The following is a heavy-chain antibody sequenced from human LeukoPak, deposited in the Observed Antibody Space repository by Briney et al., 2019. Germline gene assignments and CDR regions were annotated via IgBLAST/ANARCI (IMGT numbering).Heavy chain of an antibody. CDR1: GGSFSGYY. CDR2: INHSGST. D-gene: IGHD1-26*01. CDR3: ARGRPRWELSYYYYGMDV. J-gene: IGHJ6*02. V-gene: IGHV4-34*01. Sequence: PSETLSLTCAVYGGSFSGYYWSWIRQPPGKGLEWIGEINHSGSTNYNPSLKSRVTISVDTSKNQFSLKLSSVTAADTAVYYCARGRPRWELSYYYYGMDVWGQGTTVTVSS.